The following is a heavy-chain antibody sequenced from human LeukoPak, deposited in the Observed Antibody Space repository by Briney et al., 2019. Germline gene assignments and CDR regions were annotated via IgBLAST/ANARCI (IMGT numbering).Heavy chain of an antibody. CDR3: AKGLGDSIGYYGRPIDY. CDR2: IGGSGGGT. J-gene: IGHJ4*02. D-gene: IGHD3-22*01. V-gene: IGHV3-23*01. Sequence: GGSLRLSCAASGFTFSNYAMSWVRQAPGKGLEWVSVIGGSGGGTYYADSVEGRFTVSRDNSRNTLYVQMNSLRAEDTAVYYCAKGLGDSIGYYGRPIDYWGQGTLVTVSS. CDR1: GFTFSNYA.